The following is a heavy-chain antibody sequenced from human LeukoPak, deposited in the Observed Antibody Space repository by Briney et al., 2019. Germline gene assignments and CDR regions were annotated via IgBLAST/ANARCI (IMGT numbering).Heavy chain of an antibody. CDR3: ARVCSSSWPYYFDY. J-gene: IGHJ4*02. CDR1: GGSISTRSYF. CDR2: VYYTGRT. D-gene: IGHD6-13*01. V-gene: IGHV4-39*07. Sequence: SETLSLTCSVSGGSISTRSYFWAWIRQSPGKGLEWIGSVYYTGRTYYITSLQSRVTISVDTSKNQFSLKLSSVTAADTAVYYCARVCSSSWPYYFDYWGQGTLVTVSS.